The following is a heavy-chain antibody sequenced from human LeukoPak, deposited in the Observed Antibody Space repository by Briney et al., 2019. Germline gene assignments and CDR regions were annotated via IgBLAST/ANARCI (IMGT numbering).Heavy chain of an antibody. Sequence: GGSLRLSCAASGFTFSGYAMSWVRQAPGKGWEWVTAISGSGASTYYAYSVKGRFTISRDNSKNTLYLQMNSLIAEDTAVYYCAPRGDTAMVTNYFDYWGQGTLVTVSS. CDR1: GFTFSGYA. CDR2: ISGSGAST. V-gene: IGHV3-23*01. D-gene: IGHD5-18*01. CDR3: APRGDTAMVTNYFDY. J-gene: IGHJ4*02.